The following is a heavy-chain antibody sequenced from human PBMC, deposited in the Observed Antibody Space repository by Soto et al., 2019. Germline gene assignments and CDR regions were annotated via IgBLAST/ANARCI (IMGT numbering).Heavy chain of an antibody. D-gene: IGHD2-15*01. Sequence: GGSLRLSCAASGFTFSSYAMSWVRQAPGKGLEWVSAISGSGGSTYYADSVKGRFTISRDNSKNTLYLQMNSLRAEDTAVYYCAKAPDIVVVVAATTSDYWGQGTLVTVSS. V-gene: IGHV3-23*01. J-gene: IGHJ4*02. CDR1: GFTFSSYA. CDR3: AKAPDIVVVVAATTSDY. CDR2: ISGSGGST.